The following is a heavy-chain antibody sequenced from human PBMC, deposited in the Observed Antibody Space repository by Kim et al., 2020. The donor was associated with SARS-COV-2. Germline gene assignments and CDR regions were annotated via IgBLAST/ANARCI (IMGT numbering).Heavy chain of an antibody. CDR3: AKGIYINNWHILSGYFDF. J-gene: IGHJ4*02. D-gene: IGHD3-10*01. Sequence: GGSLRLSCAASGFTFSDYGMYWVRQAPGKGLEWVAGLLYDGTNKNYADSVKGRFTISRDNSKNTLDLQMNSLRAEDTAIYYCAKGIYINNWHILSGYFDFWGRGTLVTVSS. V-gene: IGHV3-30*18. CDR2: LLYDGTNK. CDR1: GFTFSDYG.